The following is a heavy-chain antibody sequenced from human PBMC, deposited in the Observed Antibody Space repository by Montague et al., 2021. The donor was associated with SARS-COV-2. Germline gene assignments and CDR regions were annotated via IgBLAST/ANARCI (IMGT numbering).Heavy chain of an antibody. V-gene: IGHV6-1*01. CDR3: ARIPVGSKYYFDF. CDR1: GDSVSINIAT. D-gene: IGHD2-2*01. J-gene: IGHJ4*02. Sequence: CAISGDSVSINIATRNWIRQSPSRGLQWLGMTYHRSKWYNDYAESVKSRITIDPDTSKHQFSLHLNSVTPEDTAVYYCARIPVGSKYYFDFWGQGTLVTVSS. CDR2: TYHRSKWYN.